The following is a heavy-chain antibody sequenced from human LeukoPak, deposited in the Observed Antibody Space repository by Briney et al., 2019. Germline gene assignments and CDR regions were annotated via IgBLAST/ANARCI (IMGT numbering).Heavy chain of an antibody. CDR1: GGTFSSYA. V-gene: IGHV1-69*04. Sequence: SVKVSCKASGGTFSSYAISWVRQAPGQGLEWMGRIIPILGTANYAQKFQGRVTITADKSTSTAYMELSSLRSEDTAVYYCARGRERHVLRFLEWLSYFDYWGQGTLVTVSS. CDR2: IIPILGTA. J-gene: IGHJ4*02. CDR3: ARGRERHVLRFLEWLSYFDY. D-gene: IGHD3-3*01.